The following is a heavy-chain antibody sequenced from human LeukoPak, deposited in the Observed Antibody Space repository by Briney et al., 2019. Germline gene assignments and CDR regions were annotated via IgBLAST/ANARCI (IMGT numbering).Heavy chain of an antibody. V-gene: IGHV1-8*01. CDR1: GYTFTSYD. D-gene: IGHD3-16*01. CDR3: ARDLQWPLVNSVCLGY. Sequence: ASVKVSCKASGYTFTSYDINWVRQATGQGLEWMGWMNPNSGNTGYAQKLQGRVTMTTDTSTSTAYMELRSLRSDDTAVYYCARDLQWPLVNSVCLGYWGQGTLVTVSS. J-gene: IGHJ4*02. CDR2: MNPNSGNT.